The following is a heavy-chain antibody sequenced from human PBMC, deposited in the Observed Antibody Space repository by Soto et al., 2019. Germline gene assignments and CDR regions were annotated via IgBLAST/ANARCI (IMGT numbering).Heavy chain of an antibody. CDR3: VRLVGNSWLDY. Sequence: SHTLSRTCASSGDSVSSSRVTWNWIRQSPSRGLEWLGRTYYRSKWYNDYAESVKSRITINPDTSKNELSLQLNSVTPEDTAISYCVRLVGNSWLDYWGQGTQVPVSS. J-gene: IGHJ4*02. CDR1: GDSVSSSRVT. CDR2: TYYRSKWYN. D-gene: IGHD6-13*01. V-gene: IGHV6-1*01.